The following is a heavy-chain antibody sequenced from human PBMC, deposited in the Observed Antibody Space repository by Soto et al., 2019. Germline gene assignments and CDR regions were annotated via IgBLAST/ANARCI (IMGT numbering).Heavy chain of an antibody. D-gene: IGHD2-15*01. CDR1: GFTFSSYA. CDR3: ANGGGIVVVVAATPAVLAV. J-gene: IGHJ6*02. Sequence: GGSLRLSCAASGFTFSSYAMSWVRQAPGKGLEWVSAISGSGGSTYYADSVKGRFTISRDNSKNTLYLQMNSLRAEDTAVYYCANGGGIVVVVAATPAVLAVWGQGTTVTVSS. CDR2: ISGSGGST. V-gene: IGHV3-23*01.